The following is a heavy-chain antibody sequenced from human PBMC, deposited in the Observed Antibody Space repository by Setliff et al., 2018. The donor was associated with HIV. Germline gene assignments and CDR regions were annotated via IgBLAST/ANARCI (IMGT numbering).Heavy chain of an antibody. CDR1: GYTFIDKY. CDR3: VLYSTGASRFDY. J-gene: IGHJ4*02. Sequence: ASVKVSCKASGYTFIDKYMHWVRQAPGKGLHWMGRIDPENDETRYSQKFQVRFTMTADRSTDTAYMELSGLRSEDTAIYYCVLYSTGASRFDYWGQGTLVTVSS. D-gene: IGHD2-8*01. CDR2: IDPENDET. V-gene: IGHV1-69-2*01.